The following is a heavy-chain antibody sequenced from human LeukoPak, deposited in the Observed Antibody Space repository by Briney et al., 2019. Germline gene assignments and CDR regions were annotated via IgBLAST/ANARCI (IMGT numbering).Heavy chain of an antibody. CDR3: ARSNTSGYYPPTLRY. D-gene: IGHD3-22*01. Sequence: ASVKVSCKASGYTVTDYYIHWVRRAPGQGLEWMGWINPNSGDTDFAQKFQGMVTMTRDTSISTAYMELSRLRSDDTAVFYCARSNTSGYYPPTLRYWGQGTLVAVSS. J-gene: IGHJ4*02. V-gene: IGHV1-2*02. CDR2: INPNSGDT. CDR1: GYTVTDYY.